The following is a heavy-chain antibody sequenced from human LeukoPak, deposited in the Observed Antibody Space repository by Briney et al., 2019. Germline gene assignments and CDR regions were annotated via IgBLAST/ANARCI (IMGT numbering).Heavy chain of an antibody. V-gene: IGHV3-30-3*01. D-gene: IGHD4-23*01. J-gene: IGHJ4*02. Sequence: PGGSLRLSCAASGFTFSSYAMHWVRQAPGKGLEWVAVISYDGSNKYYADSVKGRFTISRDNSKNTLYLQMNSLRAEDTAVYYCVRDIGTWPNSLFDYWGQGNLVTVSS. CDR1: GFTFSSYA. CDR3: VRDIGTWPNSLFDY. CDR2: ISYDGSNK.